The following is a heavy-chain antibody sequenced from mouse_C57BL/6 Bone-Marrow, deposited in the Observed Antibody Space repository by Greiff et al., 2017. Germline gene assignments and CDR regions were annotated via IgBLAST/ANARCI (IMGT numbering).Heavy chain of an antibody. CDR1: GYTFTSYW. V-gene: IGHV1-61*01. J-gene: IGHJ1*03. CDR2: IYPSDSET. D-gene: IGHD1-1*01. CDR3: ARRYQGYFDV. Sequence: QVQLQQPGAELVRPGSSVKLSCKASGYTFTSYWMDWVKQRPGQGLEWIGNIYPSDSETHYNQKFKDKATLTVDKSSSTAYMQLSSLTSEDSAVYYCARRYQGYFDVWGTGTTVTVSS.